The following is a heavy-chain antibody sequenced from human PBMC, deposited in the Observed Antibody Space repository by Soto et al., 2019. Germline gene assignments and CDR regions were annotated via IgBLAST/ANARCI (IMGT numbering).Heavy chain of an antibody. V-gene: IGHV1-46*01. D-gene: IGHD6-13*01. CDR3: ACSSNWRKIVDY. CDR2: INPSGGST. J-gene: IGHJ4*02. CDR1: EYTFTSYF. Sequence: ASVKVSCKAFEYTFTSYFMHWVRQAPGQGLEWMGIINPSGGSTSYAQKFQGRVTMTRDTSTSTVYMEVSSLRSEDTAVYYCACSSNWRKIVDYWGLGTLVTVSS.